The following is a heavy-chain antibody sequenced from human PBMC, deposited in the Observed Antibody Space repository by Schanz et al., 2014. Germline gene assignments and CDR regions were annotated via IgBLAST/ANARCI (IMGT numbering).Heavy chain of an antibody. J-gene: IGHJ1*01. D-gene: IGHD3-10*01. Sequence: QVQLVESGGGVVQFGRSLRLSCVASGFTFSSYGMHWVRQAPGKGLEWVAVIWYDENNKYYADSVKGRFTMSRDNSKNTLYLQMRRLRVEDTAVYYCASGVHVSSLQKGLQFWGRGTLVIVSS. V-gene: IGHV3-33*01. CDR2: IWYDENNK. CDR1: GFTFSSYG. CDR3: ASGVHVSSLQKGLQF.